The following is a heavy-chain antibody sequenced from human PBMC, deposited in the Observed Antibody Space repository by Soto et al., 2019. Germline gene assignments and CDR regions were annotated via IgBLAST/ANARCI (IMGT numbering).Heavy chain of an antibody. CDR3: ARSIRGPRRFNGMDV. V-gene: IGHV2-70*13. J-gene: IGHJ6*02. D-gene: IGHD1-20*01. CDR1: GFSLTSPGMC. Sequence: GSGPTLVNPTATLTLTCTFSGFSLTSPGMCVSWIRQPPGKALEWLALIERDDDDKYYSTSLKTGLTISKDTRKNQVVLTMANMDPADTGTYYCARSIRGPRRFNGMDVWGQGTTVTAP. CDR2: IERDDDDK.